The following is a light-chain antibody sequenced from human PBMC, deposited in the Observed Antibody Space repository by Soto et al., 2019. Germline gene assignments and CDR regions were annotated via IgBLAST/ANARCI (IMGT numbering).Light chain of an antibody. Sequence: EIVLTQSPGTLSLSPGERATLSCRASQSVSSSYLAWYQQKPGQAPRLLIYGASSRATGIPDRFSGSGSGTAFTLTISRLEPEDFAGYYCQQYGSSPPTFGQGTRLEI. CDR3: QQYGSSPPT. CDR1: QSVSSSY. J-gene: IGKJ5*01. CDR2: GAS. V-gene: IGKV3-20*01.